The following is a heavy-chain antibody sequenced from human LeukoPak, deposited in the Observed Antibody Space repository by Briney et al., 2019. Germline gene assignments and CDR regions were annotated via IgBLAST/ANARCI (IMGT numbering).Heavy chain of an antibody. V-gene: IGHV3-33*01. CDR2: IWYDGSNK. CDR1: GFTFSSYG. Sequence: GGSLRLSCAASGFTFSSYGMHWVRQAPGKGLEWVAVIWYDGSNKYYADSVKGRFTISRDNAKNTVYLQMNSLRAEDTAVYYCAREVVKSATGAFDIWGQGTMVTVSS. J-gene: IGHJ3*02. D-gene: IGHD2-15*01. CDR3: AREVVKSATGAFDI.